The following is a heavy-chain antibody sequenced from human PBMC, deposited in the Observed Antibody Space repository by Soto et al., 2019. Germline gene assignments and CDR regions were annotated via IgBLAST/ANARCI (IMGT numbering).Heavy chain of an antibody. CDR1: GFTVSSNY. D-gene: IGHD2-15*01. Sequence: EVQLVESGGGLVQPGGSLRLSCAASGFTVSSNYMSWVRQAPGKGLEWVSVIYSGGSTYYADSVKGRFTISRHNSKNTLYLQMNSLSAEDTAVYYCARGEGDCSGGSCYDYWYFDLWGRGTLVTVSS. V-gene: IGHV3-53*04. J-gene: IGHJ2*01. CDR3: ARGEGDCSGGSCYDYWYFDL. CDR2: IYSGGST.